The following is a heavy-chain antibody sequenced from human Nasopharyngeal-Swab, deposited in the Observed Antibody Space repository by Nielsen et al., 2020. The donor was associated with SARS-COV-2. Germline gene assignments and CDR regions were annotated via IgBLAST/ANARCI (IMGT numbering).Heavy chain of an antibody. CDR1: GFTFSDSA. D-gene: IGHD2-15*01. J-gene: IGHJ4*02. V-gene: IGHV3-73*01. CDR3: TRCGGGCYSGRDY. Sequence: GGSLSLSCAASGFTFSDSAIHWVRQASGTGLEWVGRVRSKCNNYATAYSASVKGRFIIFRDDPTNTAYLQMNSLKTEDTAMYYCTRCGGGCYSGRDYWGQGTLVTVSS. CDR2: VRSKCNNYAT.